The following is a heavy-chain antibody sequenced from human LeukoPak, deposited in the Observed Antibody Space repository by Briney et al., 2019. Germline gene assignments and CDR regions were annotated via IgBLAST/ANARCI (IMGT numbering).Heavy chain of an antibody. CDR2: ISYSGST. Sequence: PSETLSLTCTVSGGSISSYYWSWIRQPPGKGLEWMGYISYSGSTNYNPSLKSRVTISADTSKNQFSLKLSSVTAADTAVYYCARDRAYGGGTFDYWGQGTLVTVSS. CDR3: ARDRAYGGGTFDY. CDR1: GGSISSYY. V-gene: IGHV4-59*01. J-gene: IGHJ4*02. D-gene: IGHD4/OR15-4a*01.